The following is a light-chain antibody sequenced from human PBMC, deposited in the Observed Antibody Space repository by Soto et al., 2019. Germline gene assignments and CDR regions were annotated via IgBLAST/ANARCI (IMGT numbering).Light chain of an antibody. CDR3: YPYNSWPLT. J-gene: IGKJ4*01. V-gene: IGKV1-5*01. Sequence: DIQMTQSPSTLSASVGDRVTITCRASQSISSWLAWYQQKPGKAPKLLIYDASSLESGVPSRFSGSGSGTEFTLTINSLQSEDFAIYYCYPYNSWPLTFGGGPKVDIK. CDR2: DAS. CDR1: QSISSW.